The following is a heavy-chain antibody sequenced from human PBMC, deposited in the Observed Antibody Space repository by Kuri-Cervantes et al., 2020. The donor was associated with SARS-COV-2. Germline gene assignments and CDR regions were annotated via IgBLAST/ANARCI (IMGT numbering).Heavy chain of an antibody. V-gene: IGHV4-34*01. J-gene: IGHJ4*02. CDR3: ARGLMTEFDY. D-gene: IGHD3-16*01. CDR1: GGSFSGYY. Sequence: ESLKISCAVYGGSFSGYYWSWIRQPPGKGLEWIGEINHSGSTNYNPSLKSRVTISVDTSKNQFSLRLSSVTAADTAVYYCARGLMTEFDYWGQGTLVTVSS. CDR2: INHSGST.